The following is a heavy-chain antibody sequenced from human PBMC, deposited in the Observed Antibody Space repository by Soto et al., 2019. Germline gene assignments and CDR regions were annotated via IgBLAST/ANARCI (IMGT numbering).Heavy chain of an antibody. CDR1: GGSISSSSYY. V-gene: IGHV4-39*01. CDR3: AAPGIAAAEYYYGMDV. D-gene: IGHD6-13*01. J-gene: IGHJ6*02. Sequence: SETLSLTCTVSGGSISSSSYYWGWIRQPPGKGLEWIGSIYYSGSTYYNPSLKSRVTISVDTSKNQFSLKLSSVTAADTAVYYCAAPGIAAAEYYYGMDVWGQGTTVTVSS. CDR2: IYYSGST.